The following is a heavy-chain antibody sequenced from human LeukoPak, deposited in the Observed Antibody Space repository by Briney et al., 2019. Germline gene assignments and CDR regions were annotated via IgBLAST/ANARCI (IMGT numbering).Heavy chain of an antibody. CDR3: ARSPEARYFDWLLRAFDI. Sequence: GGSLRLSCATSGFTFSSYAMSWVRQAPGKGLEWVSGLHADSGMTYYADSVKGRFTISRDNSKNTLYFQMNSLRAEDTAVYYCARSPEARYFDWLLRAFDIWGQGTMVTVSS. CDR1: GFTFSSYA. J-gene: IGHJ3*02. V-gene: IGHV3-23*01. D-gene: IGHD3-9*01. CDR2: LHADSGMT.